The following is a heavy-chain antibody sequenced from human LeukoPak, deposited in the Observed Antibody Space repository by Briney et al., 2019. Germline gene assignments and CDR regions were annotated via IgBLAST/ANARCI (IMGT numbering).Heavy chain of an antibody. D-gene: IGHD2-15*01. CDR2: INHSGST. Sequence: KPSETLSLTCAVYGGSFSGYYWSWIRQPPGKGLEWIGEINHSGSTNYNPSLKSRVTMSVDTSKNQFSLKLSSVTAADTAVYYCARVVAADGGLDYWGQGTLVTVSS. CDR3: ARVVAADGGLDY. V-gene: IGHV4-34*01. J-gene: IGHJ4*02. CDR1: GGSFSGYY.